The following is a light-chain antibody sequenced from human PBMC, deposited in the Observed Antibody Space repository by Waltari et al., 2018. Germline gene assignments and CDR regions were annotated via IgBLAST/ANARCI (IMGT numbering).Light chain of an antibody. CDR2: KDN. V-gene: IGLV1-47*01. J-gene: IGLJ3*02. CDR3: ATWDDGLSGHWV. CDR1: SSNIGSNF. Sequence: QSVLTQPPSASGTPGQRVTISCSGTSSNIGSNFVYRYQQLSGTAPKLLIYKDNQRPSGVPDRFSGSRSGTSASLTVSGLRSDDESHFYCATWDDGLSGHWVFGGGTKLTVL.